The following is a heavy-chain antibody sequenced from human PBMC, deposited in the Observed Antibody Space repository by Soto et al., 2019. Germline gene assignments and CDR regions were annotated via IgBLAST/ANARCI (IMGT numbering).Heavy chain of an antibody. CDR1: GVTFSSYA. Sequence: PGGSLRLSCAASGVTFSSYAMSWVRQAPGKGLEWVSAISGSGGSTYYADSVKGRFTISRDNSKNTLYLQMNSLRAEGTAVYYCAKDYTYYDFWSGYYMGYYYYGMDVWGQGTTVTVSS. CDR3: AKDYTYYDFWSGYYMGYYYYGMDV. CDR2: ISGSGGST. D-gene: IGHD3-3*01. J-gene: IGHJ6*02. V-gene: IGHV3-23*01.